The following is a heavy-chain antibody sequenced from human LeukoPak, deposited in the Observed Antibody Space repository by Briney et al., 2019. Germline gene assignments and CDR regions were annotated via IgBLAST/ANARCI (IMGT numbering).Heavy chain of an antibody. CDR3: AKGPREALNYYDSSGSFDY. CDR1: GFTFSSYG. V-gene: IGHV3-30*18. CDR2: ISYDGSNK. D-gene: IGHD3-22*01. J-gene: IGHJ4*02. Sequence: GGSLRLSCAASGFTFSSYGMHWVRQAPGKGLEWVAVISYDGSNKYYADSVKGRFTISRDNSKNTLYLQMDSLRAEDTAVYYCAKGPREALNYYDSSGSFDYWGRGTLVTVSS.